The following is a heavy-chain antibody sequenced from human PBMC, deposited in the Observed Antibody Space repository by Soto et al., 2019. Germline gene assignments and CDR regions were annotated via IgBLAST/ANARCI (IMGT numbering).Heavy chain of an antibody. V-gene: IGHV3-30*03. CDR2: MSYDGDK. Sequence: SVGSLRLSCAASGFPFGSYGMHWVRRAPGKGLEWVAAMSYDGDKFYADTEKGRFTISRDDSKSILYVQMNSLRVEDTAIYYCASASRGHNFESTGYDYWGQGTQVTVSS. D-gene: IGHD3-22*01. CDR3: ASASRGHNFESTGYDY. CDR1: GFPFGSYG. J-gene: IGHJ4*02.